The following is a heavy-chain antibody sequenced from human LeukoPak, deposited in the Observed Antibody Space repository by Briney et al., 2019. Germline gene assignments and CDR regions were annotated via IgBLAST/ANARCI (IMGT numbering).Heavy chain of an antibody. Sequence: GGSLRLSCTVSGFTVSSNSMSWIRQAPGKGLEWISYISSSGSTIYYADSVKGRFTISRDNAKNSLYLQMNSLRAEDTAVYYCARESYYDSRDSFSDAFHIWGQGTMVTVSS. J-gene: IGHJ3*02. D-gene: IGHD3-22*01. CDR3: ARESYYDSRDSFSDAFHI. V-gene: IGHV3-11*01. CDR2: ISSSGSTI. CDR1: GFTVSSNS.